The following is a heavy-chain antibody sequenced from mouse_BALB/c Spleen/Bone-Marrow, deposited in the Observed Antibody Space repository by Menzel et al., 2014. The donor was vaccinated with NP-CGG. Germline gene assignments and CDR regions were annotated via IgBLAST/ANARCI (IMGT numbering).Heavy chain of an antibody. CDR3: ARVWYFDY. Sequence: EVKVVESGGGLVQPGGSLKLSCAASGFTFXSYSMSWVRQTPDKRLELVATINSNGGSTYYPDSVKGRFTISRDNAKNTLYLQMSSLKSEDTAMYYCARVWYFDYWGQGTSLTVSS. CDR2: INSNGGST. J-gene: IGHJ2*03. CDR1: GFTFXSYS. V-gene: IGHV5-6-3*01.